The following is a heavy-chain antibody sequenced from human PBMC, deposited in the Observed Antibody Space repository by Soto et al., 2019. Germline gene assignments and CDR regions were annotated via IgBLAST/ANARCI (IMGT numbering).Heavy chain of an antibody. V-gene: IGHV4-4*02. D-gene: IGHD1-26*01. CDR1: GGSISSSNW. CDR2: IYHRGST. Sequence: QVQLQESGPGLVKPSGPLSLTCAVSGGSISSSNWWSWVRQPPGQGLERIGEIYHRGSTNYNPSLMSLVTISGDKSKNQFSLKLSSVTAAYTAVYYCAGEGVDIVTSGATTTKGDYWGQGTLVTVSS. J-gene: IGHJ4*02. CDR3: AGEGVDIVTSGATTTKGDY.